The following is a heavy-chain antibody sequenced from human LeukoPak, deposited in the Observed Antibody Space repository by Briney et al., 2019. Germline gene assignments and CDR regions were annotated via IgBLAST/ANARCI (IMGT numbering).Heavy chain of an antibody. CDR3: ARDAFDISTGYHRFDP. J-gene: IGHJ5*02. CDR2: ISSSSSYI. CDR1: GFTFSSYS. Sequence: GGSLRLSCAASGFTFSSYSMNWVRQTPGKGLEWVSSISSSSSYIYYADSVKGRFTISRDNAKNSLYLQMNSLRAEDTAVYYCARDAFDISTGYHRFDPWGQGTLVTVSS. V-gene: IGHV3-21*01. D-gene: IGHD3-9*01.